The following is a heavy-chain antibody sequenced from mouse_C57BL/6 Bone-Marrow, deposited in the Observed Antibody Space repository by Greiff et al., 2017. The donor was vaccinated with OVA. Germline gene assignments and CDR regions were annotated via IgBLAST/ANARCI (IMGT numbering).Heavy chain of an antibody. D-gene: IGHD2-3*01. CDR1: EYEFPSHD. V-gene: IGHV5-2*01. J-gene: IGHJ4*01. CDR2: INSDGGST. Sequence: EVQLVESGGGLVQPGESLKLSCESNEYEFPSHDMSWVRKTPEKRLELVAAINSDGGSTYYPATMERRFIISRDNTKQTLDLQMSSLRSEDTALYYCARLDGPYAMDYWGQGTSVTVSS. CDR3: ARLDGPYAMDY.